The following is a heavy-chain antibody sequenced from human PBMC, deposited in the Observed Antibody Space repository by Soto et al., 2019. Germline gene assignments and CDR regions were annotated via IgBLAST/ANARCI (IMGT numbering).Heavy chain of an antibody. CDR1: EFSLKSNW. CDR2: IRSDKEGGAT. D-gene: IGHD1-1*01. V-gene: IGHV3-15*01. CDR3: SHLHHDAP. J-gene: IGHJ5*02. Sequence: EMQLVQSGGGVVKPGGSLTLSCAAYEFSLKSNWMHWVRQAPGRGLEWLGLIRSDKEGGATSYSAPVKGRFTISRDDSKNTLYLQMNSLKIEDTGVYYCSHLHHDAPWGQGTLVTVSS.